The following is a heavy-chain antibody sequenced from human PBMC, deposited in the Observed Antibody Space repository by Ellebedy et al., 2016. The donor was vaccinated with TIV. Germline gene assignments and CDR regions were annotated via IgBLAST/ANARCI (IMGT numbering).Heavy chain of an antibody. V-gene: IGHV3-23*01. CDR2: VSNTGSDT. Sequence: GESLKISXVASGFTFNDFAVTWVRQAPGQGLEWVSSVSNTGSDTNYADSVKGRFTISRDNSKNTLALQMNRPTTADTAVYYCARDIVPDRSGRRLVSWGQGTLVTVSS. J-gene: IGHJ5*02. CDR3: ARDIVPDRSGRRLVS. CDR1: GFTFNDFA. D-gene: IGHD6-25*01.